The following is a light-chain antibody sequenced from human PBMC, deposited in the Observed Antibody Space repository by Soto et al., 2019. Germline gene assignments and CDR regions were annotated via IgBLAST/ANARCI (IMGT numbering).Light chain of an antibody. CDR2: EVS. Sequence: QSALTQPASVSGSPGQSITISCTGTSSDVGGYYYVSWYQHHPGKAPKLIIYEVSNRPSGVSNRFSASKSGNTASLTISGIQAEDEADYYCSSYTSSSTLNVFGNGTKVTVL. J-gene: IGLJ1*01. V-gene: IGLV2-14*01. CDR1: SSDVGGYYY. CDR3: SSYTSSSTLNV.